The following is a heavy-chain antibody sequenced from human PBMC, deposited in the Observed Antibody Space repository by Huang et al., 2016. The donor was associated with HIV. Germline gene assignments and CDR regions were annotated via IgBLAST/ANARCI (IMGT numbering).Heavy chain of an antibody. D-gene: IGHD4-17*01. J-gene: IGHJ4*02. V-gene: IGHV3-30*18. CDR2: ISNDGSRK. Sequence: QVHLEESGGGVVQPGRPLRLSCTASGFMFSTFGIDWVRQAPGKGLEWVAGISNDGSRKYYVDSVKGRFTISRDNSKNIVYLQMNSLRPEDTAVYYCAKPSGDYEFFDFLGQGTVVTVSS. CDR1: GFMFSTFG. CDR3: AKPSGDYEFFDF.